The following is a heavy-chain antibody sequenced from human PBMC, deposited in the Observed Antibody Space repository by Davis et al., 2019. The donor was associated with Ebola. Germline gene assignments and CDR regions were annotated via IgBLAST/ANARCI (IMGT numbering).Heavy chain of an antibody. D-gene: IGHD3-3*01. CDR3: ARLGYDFWSGYYTYNWFDP. CDR1: GGSLSSYY. V-gene: IGHV4-59*08. CDR2: IYYSGST. Sequence: SETLSLTCSVSGGSLSSYYWSWIRQPPGKGLEWIGYIYYSGSTNYNPSLKSRVTISVDTSKNQFSLKLSSVTAADTAVYYCARLGYDFWSGYYTYNWFDPWGQGTLVTVSS. J-gene: IGHJ5*02.